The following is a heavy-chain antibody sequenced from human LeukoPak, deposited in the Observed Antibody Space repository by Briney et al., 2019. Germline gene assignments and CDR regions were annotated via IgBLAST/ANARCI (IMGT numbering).Heavy chain of an antibody. CDR1: GGSFSGYY. CDR2: INHSGST. J-gene: IGHJ4*02. D-gene: IGHD1-26*01. Sequence: PSETLSLTCAVYGGSFSGYYWSWIRQPPGKGLEWIGEINHSGSTNYNPSLKSRVTISVDTSKNQFSLKLSSVTAADTAVYYCAWQGATTGSDYWGQGTLVTVSS. V-gene: IGHV4-34*01. CDR3: AWQGATTGSDY.